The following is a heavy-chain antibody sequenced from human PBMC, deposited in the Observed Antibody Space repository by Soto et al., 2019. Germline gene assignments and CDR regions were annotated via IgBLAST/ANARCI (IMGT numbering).Heavy chain of an antibody. CDR2: MYYSGST. D-gene: IGHD6-19*01. CDR3: ARVPISYSSGWTISYFDY. V-gene: IGHV4-59*01. J-gene: IGHJ4*02. CDR1: GGSINNYY. Sequence: SETLSLTCTVSGGSINNYYWSWIRQPPGKGLECIGYMYYSGSTSYNPSLKTRVTISVDTSKNQFSLKLSSVTAADTAVYYCARVPISYSSGWTISYFDYWGQGTLVTVSS.